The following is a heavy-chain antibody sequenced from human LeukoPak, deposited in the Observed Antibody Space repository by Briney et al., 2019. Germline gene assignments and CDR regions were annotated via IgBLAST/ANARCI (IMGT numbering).Heavy chain of an antibody. V-gene: IGHV3-30-3*01. Sequence: GGSLRLSCAASGFTFSSYAMHWVRQAQGKGLEWVAVISYDGSNKYYADSVKGRFTISRDNSKNTLYLQMNSLRAEDTAVYYCARDPITGTTGGYFDYWGQGTLVTVSS. J-gene: IGHJ4*02. CDR3: ARDPITGTTGGYFDY. D-gene: IGHD1-20*01. CDR1: GFTFSSYA. CDR2: ISYDGSNK.